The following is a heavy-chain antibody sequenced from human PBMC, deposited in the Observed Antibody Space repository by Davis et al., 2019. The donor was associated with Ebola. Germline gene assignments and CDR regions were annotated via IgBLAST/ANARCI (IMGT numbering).Heavy chain of an antibody. CDR3: ARGWERFDP. V-gene: IGHV3-66*01. CDR1: GFTVRTYF. CDR2: IQSGGGT. J-gene: IGHJ5*02. Sequence: GGSLRLSCAATGFTVRTYFMNWVRQAPGKGLEWVSVIQSGGGTYYADSVKGRFTISRDNAKNSLYLQMNSLRVEDTAVYYCARGWERFDPWGQGTLVTVSS. D-gene: IGHD1-26*01.